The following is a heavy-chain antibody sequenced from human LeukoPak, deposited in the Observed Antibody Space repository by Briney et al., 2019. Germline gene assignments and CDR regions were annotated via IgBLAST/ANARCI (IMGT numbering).Heavy chain of an antibody. CDR2: VSSSGSTI. V-gene: IGHV3-48*03. J-gene: IGHJ5*02. Sequence: SGGSLRLACAAPGFTFSSYEMNWVRQAPGKGLEWVSYVSSSGSTIYYADSVKGRFTISRDNAKNTLYLQMNSLRAEDTALYYCVRGVVGNPWGQGTLVTVSS. CDR3: VRGVVGNP. CDR1: GFTFSSYE. D-gene: IGHD1-26*01.